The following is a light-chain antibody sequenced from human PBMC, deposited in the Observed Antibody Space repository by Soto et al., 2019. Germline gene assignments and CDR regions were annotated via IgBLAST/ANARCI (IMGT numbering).Light chain of an antibody. CDR3: QQYGRSWWT. J-gene: IGKJ1*01. V-gene: IGKV3-20*01. CDR1: QSVSSSY. CDR2: GAS. Sequence: IVLTQSPGTLSLSPGERATLSCRTSQSVSSSYLAWYQQKPGQAPRLLIYGASSRATGIPDRFSGSGSGTDFTLTISRLEPEDCAVYYCQQYGRSWWTFGQGTKVEIK.